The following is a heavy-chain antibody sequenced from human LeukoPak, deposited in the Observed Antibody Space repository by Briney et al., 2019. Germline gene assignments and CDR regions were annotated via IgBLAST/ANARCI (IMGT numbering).Heavy chain of an antibody. J-gene: IGHJ4*02. CDR1: GFTVSSTY. D-gene: IGHD3-10*01. CDR2: IYNSGTT. V-gene: IGHV3-53*01. CDR3: ARDSSSFPNYFDF. Sequence: HPGGSLRLSCAASGFTVSSTYMSWVRQAPGQALEWVSLIYNSGTTFYADSVQGRFTIPRDNSKNTLYLQMNSLRAEDTAIYYCARDSSSFPNYFDFWGQGTLVTVSS.